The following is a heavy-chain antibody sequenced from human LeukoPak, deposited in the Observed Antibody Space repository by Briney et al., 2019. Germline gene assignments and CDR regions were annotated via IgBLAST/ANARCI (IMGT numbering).Heavy chain of an antibody. Sequence: SETLSLTCSVSGGSISNYYWNWIRQPPGKGLEWIGFIYYTGSTNYNPSLKSRITISVDTSKNQFSLKLSSVTAADTAVYYCARSRLYSSSWYPNFYCMDVWGQGTTVTVSS. V-gene: IGHV4-59*08. CDR1: GGSISNYY. J-gene: IGHJ6*02. D-gene: IGHD6-13*01. CDR3: ARSRLYSSSWYPNFYCMDV. CDR2: IYYTGST.